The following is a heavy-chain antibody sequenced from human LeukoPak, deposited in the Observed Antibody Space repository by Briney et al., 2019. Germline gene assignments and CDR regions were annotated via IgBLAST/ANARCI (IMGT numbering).Heavy chain of an antibody. Sequence: GGSLRLSCAASGFTFSNYWMHWVRQAPGKGLVWVSRINSDGSNTNYADSVKGRFTISRDNAKNSLYLQMNSLRAEDTAVYYCAREYCSGGSCYNDAFDIWGQGTMVTVSS. CDR2: INSDGSNT. J-gene: IGHJ3*02. D-gene: IGHD2-15*01. CDR1: GFTFSNYW. CDR3: AREYCSGGSCYNDAFDI. V-gene: IGHV3-74*01.